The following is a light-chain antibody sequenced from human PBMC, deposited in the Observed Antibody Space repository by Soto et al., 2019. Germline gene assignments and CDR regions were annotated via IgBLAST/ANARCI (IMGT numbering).Light chain of an antibody. Sequence: QSVLTQSSSASASLGSSVKLTCTLSSGHSSYIIAWHQQQPGKAPRYLMKLEGSGSYNQGSGVADRFSGSTSGADRYLTNCILKFEDEADYYCEPWKSNTHTVLGGGTKLTVL. CDR2: LEGSGSY. CDR3: EPWKSNTHTV. J-gene: IGLJ3*02. CDR1: SGHSSYI. V-gene: IGLV4-60*02.